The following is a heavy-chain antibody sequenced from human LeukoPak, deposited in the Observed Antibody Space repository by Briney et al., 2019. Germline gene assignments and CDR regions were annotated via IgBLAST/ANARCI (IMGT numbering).Heavy chain of an antibody. J-gene: IGHJ6*02. CDR3: ARDYDSSGYYPYDMDV. V-gene: IGHV4-39*07. CDR2: IYYSGST. D-gene: IGHD3-22*01. CDR1: GGSISSSSYY. Sequence: ETLSLTCIVSGGSISSSSYYWGWIRQPPGKGLEWIGSIYYSGSTYYNPSLKSRVSISVDTSKNQFSLKLSSVTAADTAVYYCARDYDSSGYYPYDMDVWGQGTTVTVSS.